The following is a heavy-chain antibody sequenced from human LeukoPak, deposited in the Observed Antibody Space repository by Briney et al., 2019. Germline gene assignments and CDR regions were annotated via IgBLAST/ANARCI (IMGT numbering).Heavy chain of an antibody. CDR2: IRFDGTTQ. CDR3: SKESNYDSSGYFN. V-gene: IGHV3-30*02. J-gene: IGHJ4*02. CDR1: GFVFSSYG. Sequence: PGGSLRLSCVASGFVFSSYGIHWVRQALGKGLEWVSFIRFDGTTQYYVDSVKGRFTISRDNSKFTVHLLMTSLRPEDTAVYYCSKESNYDSSGYFNWGQGTVVRVSP. D-gene: IGHD3-22*01.